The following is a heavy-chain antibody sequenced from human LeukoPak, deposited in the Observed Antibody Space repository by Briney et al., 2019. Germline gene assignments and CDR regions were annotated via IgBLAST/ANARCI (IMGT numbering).Heavy chain of an antibody. Sequence: SETLSLTCTVSGGSVSSGSYYWSWIRQPPGKGLEWIGYIYYSGSTNYNPSLKSRVTISVDTSKNQFSLKLSSVTAADTAVYYCARARYYYDSSGYYYYYYGMDVWGQGTTVTVSS. CDR1: GGSVSSGSYY. V-gene: IGHV4-61*01. J-gene: IGHJ6*02. CDR3: ARARYYYDSSGYYYYYYGMDV. D-gene: IGHD3-22*01. CDR2: IYYSGST.